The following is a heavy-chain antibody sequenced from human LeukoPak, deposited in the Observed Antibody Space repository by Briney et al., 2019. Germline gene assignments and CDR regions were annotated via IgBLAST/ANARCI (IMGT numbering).Heavy chain of an antibody. J-gene: IGHJ4*02. CDR1: GGSFSGYY. V-gene: IGHV4-34*01. CDR3: AREGVVGAYGHFDY. D-gene: IGHD2-15*01. CDR2: INRSGST. Sequence: SETLSLTCAVYGGSFSGYYWSWIRQPPGKGLEWIGEINRSGSTNYNPSLKSRVTISVDTSKNQFSLKLSSVTAADTAVYYCAREGVVGAYGHFDYWGQGTLVTVSS.